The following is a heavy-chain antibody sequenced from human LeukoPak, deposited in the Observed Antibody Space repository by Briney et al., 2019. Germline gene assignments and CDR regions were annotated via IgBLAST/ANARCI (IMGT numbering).Heavy chain of an antibody. CDR1: GFTFSSYS. CDR2: ITGSSSSI. J-gene: IGHJ4*02. Sequence: GGSLRLSCAASGFTFSSYSINWVRQAPGKGLESVSFITGSSSSIFYADSVKGRFTISRDNAKNLVYLQVNSLRDDDTAVYYCARARSGWYMDYWGQGTLVTVSS. D-gene: IGHD6-19*01. CDR3: ARARSGWYMDY. V-gene: IGHV3-48*02.